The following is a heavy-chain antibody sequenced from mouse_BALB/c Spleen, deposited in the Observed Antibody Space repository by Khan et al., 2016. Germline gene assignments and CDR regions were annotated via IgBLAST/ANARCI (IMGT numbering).Heavy chain of an antibody. J-gene: IGHJ3*01. CDR3: AYDSYYAWFPY. CDR2: ISYSGIT. Sequence: EVQLQESGPGLVKPSQSLSLTCTVTGYSITSDYAWNWIRQFPGNKLEWMGYISYSGITSYNPSLKSRISITRDTSKNQFFLQLISVTTEDTGTCYCAYDSYYAWFPYWGQGTLVTVSA. V-gene: IGHV3-2*02. CDR1: GYSITSDYA. D-gene: IGHD2-3*01.